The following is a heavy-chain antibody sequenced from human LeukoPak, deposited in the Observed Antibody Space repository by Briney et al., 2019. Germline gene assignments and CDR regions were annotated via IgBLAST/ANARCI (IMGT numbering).Heavy chain of an antibody. Sequence: SETLSLTCAVYGGSFSGYYWSWIRQPPGKGLEWIGEINHSGSTNYNPSLKSRVTISVDTSKNQFSLKLSSVTAADTAVYYCARTYYDFWSGYYSSSGYFDYWGQGTLVTVSS. CDR3: ARTYYDFWSGYYSSSGYFDY. J-gene: IGHJ4*02. CDR1: GGSFSGYY. V-gene: IGHV4-34*01. D-gene: IGHD3-3*01. CDR2: INHSGST.